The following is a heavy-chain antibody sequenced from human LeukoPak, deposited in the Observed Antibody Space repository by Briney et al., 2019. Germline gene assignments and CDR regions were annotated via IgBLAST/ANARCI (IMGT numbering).Heavy chain of an antibody. CDR3: ARGPVRLARPYDY. D-gene: IGHD3-9*01. CDR1: GGSLSGAY. V-gene: IGHV4-34*01. Sequence: SETLSLTCTVQGGSLSGAYWTWIRQPPGKGLEWIGEINHTGSTNYNPSFKSRVTMSADTPKNQVSLNLTSVTAADTAVYYCARGPVRLARPYDYWGQGTLVAVSS. CDR2: INHTGST. J-gene: IGHJ4*02.